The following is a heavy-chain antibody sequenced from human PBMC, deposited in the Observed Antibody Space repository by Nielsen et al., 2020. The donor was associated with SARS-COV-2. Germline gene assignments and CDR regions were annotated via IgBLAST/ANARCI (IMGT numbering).Heavy chain of an antibody. D-gene: IGHD6-13*01. V-gene: IGHV3-23*01. Sequence: WIRQPPGKGLEWVSAISGSGGNTYSADSVKGRFAISRDNSKNTLFLQMNSLRVEDTAIYYCAKDSVAASSGFDHWGQGTLVTVSS. CDR3: AKDSVAASSGFDH. J-gene: IGHJ4*02. CDR2: ISGSGGNT.